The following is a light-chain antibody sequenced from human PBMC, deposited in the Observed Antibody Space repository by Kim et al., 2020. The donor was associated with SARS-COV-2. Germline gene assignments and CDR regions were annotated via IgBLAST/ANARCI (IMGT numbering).Light chain of an antibody. Sequence: VSVAPGKTVRITGGGNNSGSKSVHWYQQKPGQAPVLVIYYDSDRPSGIPERFSGSNSGNTATLTISRVEAGDEADYYCQVCDSGVVFGGGTQLTVL. V-gene: IGLV3-21*04. CDR2: YDS. J-gene: IGLJ2*01. CDR1: NSGSKS. CDR3: QVCDSGVV.